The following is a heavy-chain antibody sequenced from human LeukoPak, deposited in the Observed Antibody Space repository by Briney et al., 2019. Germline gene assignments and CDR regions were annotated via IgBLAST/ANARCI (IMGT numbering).Heavy chain of an antibody. J-gene: IGHJ4*02. D-gene: IGHD3-9*01. CDR2: IYYSGST. V-gene: IGHV4-39*07. CDR1: GGSISSSSYY. Sequence: PSETLSLTCTVSGGSISSSSYYWGWIRQPPGKGLEWIGSIYYSGSTYYNPSLKSRVTISVDTSKNQFSLKLSSVTAANTAVYYCARGLSYYDILTGPTFDYWGQGTLVTVSS. CDR3: ARGLSYYDILTGPTFDY.